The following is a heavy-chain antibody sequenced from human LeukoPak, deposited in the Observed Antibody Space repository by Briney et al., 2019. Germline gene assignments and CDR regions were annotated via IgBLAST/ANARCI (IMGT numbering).Heavy chain of an antibody. CDR1: GGSLSGHY. V-gene: IGHV4-59*11. Sequence: SESLSLTCTVGGGSLSGHYWGWIRQPPGKGLELVGHIYYTGTTFYNPSLNSRVTITLDTSRNQFSLRLTSVIAADTAVYYCARFSWGCSTASCYLTNWGQGTLVTVSS. J-gene: IGHJ4*02. CDR3: ARFSWGCSTASCYLTN. D-gene: IGHD2-2*01. CDR2: IYYTGTT.